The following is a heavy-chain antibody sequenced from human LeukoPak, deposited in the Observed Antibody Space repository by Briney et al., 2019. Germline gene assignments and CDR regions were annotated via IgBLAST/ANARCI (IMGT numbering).Heavy chain of an antibody. D-gene: IGHD3-22*01. CDR1: GFTFNSYG. CDR2: IRFDGSYK. CDR3: AKVEYYYDSSGYLDY. J-gene: IGHJ4*02. Sequence: PGGSLRLSCAASGFTFNSYGMHWVRQAPGKGLEWVAFIRFDGSYKYYADSVKGRFTISRDNSKNTLYLQMNSLRAEDTAVYYCAKVEYYYDSSGYLDYWGQGTLVTVSS. V-gene: IGHV3-30*02.